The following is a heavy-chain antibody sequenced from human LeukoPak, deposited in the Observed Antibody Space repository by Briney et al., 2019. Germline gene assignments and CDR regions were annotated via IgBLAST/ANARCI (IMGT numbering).Heavy chain of an antibody. V-gene: IGHV3-30*18. D-gene: IGHD2-15*01. J-gene: IGHJ4*02. CDR3: AKARGSIDY. CDR1: GFTFSSYG. CDR2: ISYDGSNK. Sequence: TGRSLRVSCAASGFTFSSYGMHWVRQAPGKGLEWVAVISYDGSNKYYADSVKGRFTISRDNSKNTLYLQMNSLRAEDTAVYYCAKARGSIDYWGQGTLVTVSS.